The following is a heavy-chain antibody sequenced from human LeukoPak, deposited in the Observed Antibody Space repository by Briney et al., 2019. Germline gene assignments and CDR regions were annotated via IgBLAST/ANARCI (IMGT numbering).Heavy chain of an antibody. J-gene: IGHJ4*02. CDR3: ATDSGIVWQPFDF. CDR1: GYSFTNYW. Sequence: GESLKISCKASGYSFTNYWIGWVRQMPGKGLEWMGIIYPSDSDTRYSPTFQGQVTISADKSISTAYLQWNSLKASDTAMYYCATDSGIVWQPFDFWGQGTLVTVSS. CDR2: IYPSDSDT. D-gene: IGHD2-15*01. V-gene: IGHV5-51*01.